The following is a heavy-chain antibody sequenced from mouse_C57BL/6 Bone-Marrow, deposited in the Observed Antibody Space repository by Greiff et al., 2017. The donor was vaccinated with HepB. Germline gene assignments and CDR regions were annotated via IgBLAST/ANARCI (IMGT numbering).Heavy chain of an antibody. D-gene: IGHD2-14*01. Sequence: QVHVKQPGAELVKPGASVKLSCKASGYTFTSYWMHWVKQRPGQGLEWIGMIHPNSGSTNYNEKFKSKATLTVDKSSSTAYMQLSSLTSEDSAVYYCARNRGFDYWGQGTTLTVSS. CDR2: IHPNSGST. J-gene: IGHJ2*01. CDR3: ARNRGFDY. CDR1: GYTFTSYW. V-gene: IGHV1-64*01.